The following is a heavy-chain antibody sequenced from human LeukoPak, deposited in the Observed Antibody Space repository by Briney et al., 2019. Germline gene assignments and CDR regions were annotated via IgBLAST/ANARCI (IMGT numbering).Heavy chain of an antibody. V-gene: IGHV1-2*06. D-gene: IGHD2-15*01. CDR3: ASCSGGSCYCPRGEFCAFDI. CDR1: GYTFTGYY. CDR2: INPNSGGT. Sequence: ASVKVSCKASGYTFTGYYMHWVRQAPGQGLEWMGRINPNSGGTNYAQKFQGRVTMTRDTSISTAYMELSRLRSDDTAVYYCASCSGGSCYCPRGEFCAFDIWGQGTMVTVSS. J-gene: IGHJ3*02.